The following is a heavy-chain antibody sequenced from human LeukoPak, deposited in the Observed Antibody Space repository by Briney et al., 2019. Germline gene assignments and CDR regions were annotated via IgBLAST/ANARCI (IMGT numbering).Heavy chain of an antibody. J-gene: IGHJ4*02. CDR3: AKDWVDCGGDCYPLTLDY. CDR2: ISYDGSNK. D-gene: IGHD2-21*02. Sequence: LSGRSLRLSCAASGFTFSGYNMHWVRQAPGKGLVWVAVISYDGSNKYYADSVKGRFTISRDNSKNTLYLQMNSLRAEDTAVYYCAKDWVDCGGDCYPLTLDYWGQGTLVTVSS. CDR1: GFTFSGYN. V-gene: IGHV3-30*04.